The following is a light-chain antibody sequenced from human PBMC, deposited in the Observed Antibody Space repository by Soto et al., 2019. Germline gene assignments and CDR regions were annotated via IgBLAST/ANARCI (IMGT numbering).Light chain of an antibody. Sequence: DIHMTQSPSTLSASVGDSVTITCPASQSVSYWVAWYQQKPGKAPKLLIHDASTLESGVPSRFRGGGSGQEFTLTISGLQPDDFGSYYCQQYGFSFGPGTKVEMK. J-gene: IGKJ3*01. CDR2: DAS. CDR3: QQYGFS. CDR1: QSVSYW. V-gene: IGKV1-5*01.